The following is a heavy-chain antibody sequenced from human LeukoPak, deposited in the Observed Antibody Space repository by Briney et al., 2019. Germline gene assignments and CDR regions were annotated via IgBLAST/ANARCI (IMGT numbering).Heavy chain of an antibody. D-gene: IGHD3-10*01. CDR1: GFTFSTYE. V-gene: IGHV3-23*01. CDR3: AKRNTMVRGGPCFDC. CDR2: IFGNGDTT. J-gene: IGHJ4*02. Sequence: GGSLRLSCAASGFTFSTYEMNWVRQAPGKGLEWVSIIFGNGDTTYYADSVKGRFTVSRDNSKDTLYLQMNDLRPDDTAIYYCAKRNTMVRGGPCFDCWGQGLLVTVSS.